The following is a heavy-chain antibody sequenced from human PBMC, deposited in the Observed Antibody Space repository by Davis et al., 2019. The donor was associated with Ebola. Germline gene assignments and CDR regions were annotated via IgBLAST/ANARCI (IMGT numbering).Heavy chain of an antibody. D-gene: IGHD3-3*01. CDR3: SGRGDFWSGYYYYYYGMDV. CDR2: INHSGST. Sequence: GSLRLSCAASGFTFSSYEMNWVRQAPGKGLEWIGEINHSGSTNYNPSLKSRVTISVDTSKNQFSLKLSSVTAADTAVYYCSGRGDFWSGYYYYYYGMDVWGQGTTVTVSS. V-gene: IGHV4-34*08. J-gene: IGHJ6*02. CDR1: GFTFSSYE.